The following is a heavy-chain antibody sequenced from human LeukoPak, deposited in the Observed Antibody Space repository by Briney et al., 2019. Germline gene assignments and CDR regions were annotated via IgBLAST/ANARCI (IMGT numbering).Heavy chain of an antibody. D-gene: IGHD3-10*01. CDR2: IYDSGST. CDR1: GGSIRSSYYY. J-gene: IGHJ6*02. Sequence: SETLSLTCTVSGGSIRSSYYYWGWIRLPPGKGLEWIGSIYDSGSTYYNPSLKSRVTISVDTSKNQFSLKLSSVTAADTAVYYCARLPGDGSGSYSDYYGMDVWGQGTTVTVSS. V-gene: IGHV4-39*01. CDR3: ARLPGDGSGSYSDYYGMDV.